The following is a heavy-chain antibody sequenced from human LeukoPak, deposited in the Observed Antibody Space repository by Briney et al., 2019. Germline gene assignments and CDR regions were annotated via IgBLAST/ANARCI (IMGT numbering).Heavy chain of an antibody. CDR2: ISWNSGSI. CDR1: GFTFSSDW. V-gene: IGHV3-9*01. CDR3: AKRGYYYMDV. Sequence: PGGSLRLSCAASGFTFSSDWMSWVRQAPGKGREWVSGISWNSGSIGYADSVKGRFTISRDNAKNSLYLQMNSLRAEDTAVYYCAKRGYYYMDVWGKGTTVTVSS. J-gene: IGHJ6*03.